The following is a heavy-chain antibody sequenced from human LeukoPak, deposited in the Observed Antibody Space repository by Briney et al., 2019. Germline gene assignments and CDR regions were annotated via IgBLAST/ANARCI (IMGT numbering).Heavy chain of an antibody. CDR3: ARAEKAVTGTLDS. D-gene: IGHD6-19*01. Sequence: SETLSLTCTVSGDSISNYYWSWIRQSPGKELEWIGYMYNRGSTIYNPSLKSRVTISTDTSKNQFSLRLTSVTAADTAVYHCARAEKAVTGTLDSWGQGTLITVSS. CDR1: GDSISNYY. CDR2: MYNRGST. V-gene: IGHV4-59*01. J-gene: IGHJ4*02.